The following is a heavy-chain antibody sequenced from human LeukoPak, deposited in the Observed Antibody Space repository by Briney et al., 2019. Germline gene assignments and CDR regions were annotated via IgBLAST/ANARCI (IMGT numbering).Heavy chain of an antibody. Sequence: ASVKVSCKASGGTFSSYAISWVRQAPGQGLEWMGRIIPILGIANYAQKFQGRVTITADKSTSTAYMELSSLRSEDTAVYYCARGDCSGGSCYSWPSGFDPWGQGTLVTVSS. CDR2: IIPILGIA. J-gene: IGHJ5*02. CDR3: ARGDCSGGSCYSWPSGFDP. V-gene: IGHV1-69*04. D-gene: IGHD2-15*01. CDR1: GGTFSSYA.